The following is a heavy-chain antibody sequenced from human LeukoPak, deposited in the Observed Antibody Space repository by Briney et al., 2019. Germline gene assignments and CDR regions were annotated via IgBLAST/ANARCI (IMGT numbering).Heavy chain of an antibody. CDR3: AREYDTSSTAFDI. CDR1: GWPFSGYY. Sequence: PSETLSLTCGVYGWPFSGYYWSWIRQPPGKGLEWIGEISHRGNTNYNPFLKSRVTISLDTSKKQFSLKVTSVTAADTAVYYCAREYDTSSTAFDIWGQGTMVTVSS. V-gene: IGHV4-34*01. J-gene: IGHJ3*02. D-gene: IGHD3-16*01. CDR2: ISHRGNT.